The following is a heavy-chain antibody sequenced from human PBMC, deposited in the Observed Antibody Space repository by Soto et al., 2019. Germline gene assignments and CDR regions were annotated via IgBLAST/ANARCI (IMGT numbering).Heavy chain of an antibody. D-gene: IGHD3-9*01. Sequence: QVQLVQSGAEVKKPGSSVKVSCEAPGGTFDHAVITWVRQAPGQGLEWVGGINPMFNSTHYAQKFQGRVTITADAVTSTAFIELRGLTSDDSAVYYCARQIFAADYWGQGTLLVVSS. J-gene: IGHJ4*02. V-gene: IGHV1-69*01. CDR3: ARQIFAADY. CDR2: INPMFNST. CDR1: GGTFDHAV.